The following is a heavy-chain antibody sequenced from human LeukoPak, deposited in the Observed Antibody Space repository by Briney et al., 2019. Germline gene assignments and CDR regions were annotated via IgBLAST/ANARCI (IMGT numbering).Heavy chain of an antibody. Sequence: GGSLRLSCAASGFTFSSYAMSWVRQAPGKGLEWVSAISGSGGSTYYADSVKGRFTISRDNSKNTLHLQMNSLRAEDTAVYYCAKDGIAVAGPSGDYWGQGTLVTVSS. D-gene: IGHD6-19*01. V-gene: IGHV3-23*01. CDR1: GFTFSSYA. CDR3: AKDGIAVAGPSGDY. J-gene: IGHJ4*02. CDR2: ISGSGGST.